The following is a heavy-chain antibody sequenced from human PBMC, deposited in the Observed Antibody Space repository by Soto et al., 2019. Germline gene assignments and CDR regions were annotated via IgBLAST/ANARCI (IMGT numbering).Heavy chain of an antibody. V-gene: IGHV3-30-3*01. Sequence: GGSLRLSCAASGFTFSSYAMHWVRQAPGKGLEWVAVISYDGSNKYYADSVKGRFTISRDNSKNTLYLQMNSLRAEDTAVYYCARANYDSSGYYLGEVVYWGQGALVTVSS. CDR2: ISYDGSNK. CDR1: GFTFSSYA. J-gene: IGHJ4*02. CDR3: ARANYDSSGYYLGEVVY. D-gene: IGHD3-22*01.